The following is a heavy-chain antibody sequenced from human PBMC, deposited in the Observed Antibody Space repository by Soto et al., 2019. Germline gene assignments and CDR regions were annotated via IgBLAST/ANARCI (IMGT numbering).Heavy chain of an antibody. D-gene: IGHD3-16*02. CDR1: EFTFTYAW. CDR3: TSLYNGH. Sequence: GGSLRLSCAASEFTFTYAWMSWVRQAPGKGLEWVGRIKSKTDGGTTDYAAPVKGRFTISRDESQNTMYLQMNSLKTEVTAVYYCTSLYNGHWGQGTLVTVVS. V-gene: IGHV3-15*01. CDR2: IKSKTDGGTT. J-gene: IGHJ4*02.